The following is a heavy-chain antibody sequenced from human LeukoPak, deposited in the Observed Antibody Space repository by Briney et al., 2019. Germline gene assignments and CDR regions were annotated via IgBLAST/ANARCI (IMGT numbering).Heavy chain of an antibody. Sequence: GGSLRLSCAASGFTFSDYYMSWIRQAPGKGLEWVSYISSSGSTIYYADSVKGRFTISRDSAKNSLYLQMNSLRAEDTAVYYCARPSSLVTPFDYWGQGTLVTVSS. J-gene: IGHJ4*02. V-gene: IGHV3-11*01. CDR1: GFTFSDYY. D-gene: IGHD2-21*02. CDR3: ARPSSLVTPFDY. CDR2: ISSSGSTI.